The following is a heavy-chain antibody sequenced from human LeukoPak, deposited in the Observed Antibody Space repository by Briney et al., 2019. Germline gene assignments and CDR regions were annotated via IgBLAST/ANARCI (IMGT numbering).Heavy chain of an antibody. J-gene: IGHJ3*02. D-gene: IGHD1-20*01. V-gene: IGHV4-59*01. CDR3: ASSQVRYNSAFDI. CDR1: GGALSSYY. Sequence: PSETLSLTCTVSGGALSSYYWSWRRQPPGKGREGMGYIYYSGSTNYNPSLKRRGTISVDTSKNQSSLKLSSGTAADTAMYYCASSQVRYNSAFDIWGQGTMVTVSS. CDR2: IYYSGST.